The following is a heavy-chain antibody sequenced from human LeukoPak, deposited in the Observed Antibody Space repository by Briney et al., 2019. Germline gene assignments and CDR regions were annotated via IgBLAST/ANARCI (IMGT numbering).Heavy chain of an antibody. V-gene: IGHV4-39*01. Sequence: SETLSLTCNVSGGSISSSSYYWGWIRQPPGKGLEWIGSIYYSGSTYYSASLKSRLTISVDTSKNQFSLKLNSVTAADTAIYYCSRHSKGGIVVGRMGVWGQGTMVTVSS. D-gene: IGHD3-22*01. J-gene: IGHJ3*01. CDR1: GGSISSSSYY. CDR3: SRHSKGGIVVGRMGV. CDR2: IYYSGST.